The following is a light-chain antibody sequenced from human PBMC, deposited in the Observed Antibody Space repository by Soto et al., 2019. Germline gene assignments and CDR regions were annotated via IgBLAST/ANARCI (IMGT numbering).Light chain of an antibody. Sequence: EIVLTQSPGTLSLSPGDRATLSCRASQSVTSTYLAWYQQEPGQAPRLLIYGASSRATGIPDRFSGSGSGTDFTLTISRLEPEDFAVYYCHQYGSSPRTFGQGTKVEIK. CDR3: HQYGSSPRT. V-gene: IGKV3-20*01. CDR1: QSVTSTY. J-gene: IGKJ1*01. CDR2: GAS.